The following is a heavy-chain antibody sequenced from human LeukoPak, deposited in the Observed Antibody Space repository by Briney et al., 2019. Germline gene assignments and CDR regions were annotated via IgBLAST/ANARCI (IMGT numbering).Heavy chain of an antibody. CDR2: ISAYNGNT. V-gene: IGHV1-18*01. D-gene: IGHD4-17*01. CDR3: ARNHADDYGDYDNPIDY. CDR1: GYTFTSYG. Sequence: GASVKVSYKASGYTFTSYGISWVRQAPGQGLEWMGWISAYNGNTNYAQKLQGRVTMTTDTSTSTAYMELRSLRSDDTAVYYCARNHADDYGDYDNPIDYWGQGTLVTVSS. J-gene: IGHJ4*02.